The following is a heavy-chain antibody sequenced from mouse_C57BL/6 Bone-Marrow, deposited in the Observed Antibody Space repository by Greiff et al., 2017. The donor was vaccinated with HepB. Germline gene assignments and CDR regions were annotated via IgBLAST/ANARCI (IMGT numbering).Heavy chain of an antibody. D-gene: IGHD2-1*01. CDR1: GFSFNTYA. Sequence: EVQVVESGGGLVQPKGSLKLSCAASGFSFNTYAMNWVRQAPGKGLEWVARISSKSNNDATYYPDSVKDRFTISRDDSESMLYLQKNNVKTEDTDMYYCGRHDGNYDDWGKGTTLTVSS. CDR3: GRHDGNYDD. V-gene: IGHV10-1*01. CDR2: ISSKSNNDAT. J-gene: IGHJ2*01.